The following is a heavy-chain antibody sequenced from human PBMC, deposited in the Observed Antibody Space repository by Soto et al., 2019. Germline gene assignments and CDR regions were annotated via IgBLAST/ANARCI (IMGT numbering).Heavy chain of an antibody. V-gene: IGHV3-30*18. Sequence: GGSLRLSCAASGFTFSSYGMHRVRQAPGKGLEWVAVISYDGSNKYYADSVKGRFTISRDNSKNTLYLQMNSLRAEDTAVYYCAKDRGSSWYYYFDYWGQGTLVTVSS. CDR1: GFTFSSYG. CDR2: ISYDGSNK. J-gene: IGHJ4*02. CDR3: AKDRGSSWYYYFDY. D-gene: IGHD6-13*01.